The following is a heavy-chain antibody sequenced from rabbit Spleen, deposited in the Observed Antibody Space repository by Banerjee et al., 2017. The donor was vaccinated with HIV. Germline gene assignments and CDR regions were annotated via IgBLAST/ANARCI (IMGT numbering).Heavy chain of an antibody. CDR3: ARDTGSSFSSYGMDL. CDR1: GFSFSNKAV. CDR2: IDIGSSGFT. J-gene: IGHJ6*01. Sequence: QSLEESGGDLVKPEGSLKLSCTASGFSFSNKAVMCWVRQAPGKGLEWIVCIDIGSSGFTYFASWAKGRFTISKTSSTTVTLQMTSLTAADTATYFCARDTGSSFSSYGMDLWGPGTLVTVS. V-gene: IGHV1S40*01. D-gene: IGHD8-1*01.